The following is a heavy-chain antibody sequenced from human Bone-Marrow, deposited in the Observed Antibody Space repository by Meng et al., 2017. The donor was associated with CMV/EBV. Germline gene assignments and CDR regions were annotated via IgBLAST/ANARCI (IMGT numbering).Heavy chain of an antibody. CDR1: GFIVSSNY. D-gene: IGHD4-23*01. CDR3: ARDPAMTTVAKGAFDI. CDR2: IYSGGST. V-gene: IGHV3-66*02. Sequence: GGSLRLSCAASGFIVSSNYMSWVRQAPGKGLEWVSVIYSGGSTYYADSVKGRFTISRDNSKNTLYLQMNSLRAEDTAVYYCARDPAMTTVAKGAFDIWGQGTMVTVSS. J-gene: IGHJ3*02.